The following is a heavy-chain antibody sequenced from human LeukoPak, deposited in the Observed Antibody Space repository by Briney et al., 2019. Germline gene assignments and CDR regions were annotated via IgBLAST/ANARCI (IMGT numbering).Heavy chain of an antibody. CDR1: GYTLTELS. Sequence: ASVKVSRKVSGYTLTELSMHWVRQAPGKGLEWMGGFDPEDGETIYAQKFQGRVTMTEDTSTDTAYMELSSLRSEDTAVYYCATVTYYDFWSGYPPYYFDYWGQGTLVTVSS. V-gene: IGHV1-24*01. CDR2: FDPEDGET. D-gene: IGHD3-3*01. J-gene: IGHJ4*02. CDR3: ATVTYYDFWSGYPPYYFDY.